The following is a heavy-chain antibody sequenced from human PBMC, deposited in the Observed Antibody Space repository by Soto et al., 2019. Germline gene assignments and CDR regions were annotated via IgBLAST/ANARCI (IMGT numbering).Heavy chain of an antibody. CDR3: ALSHGDV. J-gene: IGHJ6*03. Sequence: QITLKESGPTLVKPTQTLTLTCTTCGFSLSTSGVDVGLIRQPLGKALEWLALLYWNDDNCYSPALKSRLTITKDTAKKLVVLTMVNVDRVDTATYYCALSHGDVWCKGSMVTVSS. CDR1: GFSLSTSGVD. CDR2: LYWNDDN. V-gene: IGHV2-5*01.